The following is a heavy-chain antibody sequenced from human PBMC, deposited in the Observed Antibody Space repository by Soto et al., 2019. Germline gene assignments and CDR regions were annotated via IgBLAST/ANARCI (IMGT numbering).Heavy chain of an antibody. J-gene: IGHJ6*02. V-gene: IGHV3-23*01. Sequence: GGSLRLSCAVSGFTFTSYAMTWVRQAPGKGLEWVSAISGSGGSEFYADSVKGRFTISRDNSKNTLYLQMKSLRAEDTALYYCAKGDTTMITDYYAMDVWGQGTTVTVSS. CDR1: GFTFTSYA. CDR2: ISGSGGSE. D-gene: IGHD5-18*01. CDR3: AKGDTTMITDYYAMDV.